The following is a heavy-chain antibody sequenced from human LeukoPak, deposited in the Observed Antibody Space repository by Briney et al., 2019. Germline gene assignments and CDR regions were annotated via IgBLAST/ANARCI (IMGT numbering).Heavy chain of an antibody. CDR2: IYYSGST. V-gene: IGHV4-59*08. CDR1: GGSISSYY. J-gene: IGHJ3*02. CDR3: AKVAGYFDAFDI. Sequence: SETLSLTCTVSGGSISSYYWSWIRQPAGKGLEWIGYIYYSGSTNYNPSLKSRVTISVDTSKNQFSLKLSSVTAADTAVYYCAKVAGYFDAFDIWGQGTMVTVSS. D-gene: IGHD6-19*01.